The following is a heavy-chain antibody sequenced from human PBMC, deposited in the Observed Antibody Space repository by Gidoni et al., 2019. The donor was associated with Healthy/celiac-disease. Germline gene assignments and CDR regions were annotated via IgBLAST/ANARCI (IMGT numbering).Heavy chain of an antibody. V-gene: IGHV3-30*01. J-gene: IGHJ4*02. CDR3: ARDIVVVVAATPGDY. CDR1: GFTLRSYA. CDR2: ISYDGSNK. Sequence: QVQLVESGGGVVQPGRSLRLSCAASGFTLRSYAMHWVRQAPGKGLEWVAVISYDGSNKYYADSVKGRFTISRDNSKNTLYLQMNSLRAEDTAVYYCARDIVVVVAATPGDYWGQGTLVTVSS. D-gene: IGHD2-15*01.